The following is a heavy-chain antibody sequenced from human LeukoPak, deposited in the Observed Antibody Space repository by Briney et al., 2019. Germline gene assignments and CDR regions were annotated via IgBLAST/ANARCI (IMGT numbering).Heavy chain of an antibody. CDR3: AKKWGVGTTTLDYFDY. J-gene: IGHJ4*02. CDR2: ITSSSTI. V-gene: IGHV3-48*02. Sequence: GGSLRLSCAASGFTFSNYNMNWVRQAPGKGLEWVSHITSSSTIYYADSVKGRFTISRDNSKNTLYLQMNSLTDEDTAVYYCAKKWGVGTTTLDYFDYWGQGTLVTVSS. CDR1: GFTFSNYN. D-gene: IGHD1-26*01.